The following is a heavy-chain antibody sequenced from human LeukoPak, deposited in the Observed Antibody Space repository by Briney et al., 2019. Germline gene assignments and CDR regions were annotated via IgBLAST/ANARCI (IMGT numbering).Heavy chain of an antibody. CDR3: ARRGSSGWYFGLGHWYFDL. CDR2: IYYSGST. D-gene: IGHD6-19*01. V-gene: IGHV4-59*08. Sequence: EPSETLSLTCTVSGGSISSYYWSWIRQPPGKGLEWIGYIYYSGSTNYNPSLKSRVTISVDTSKNQFSLKLSSVTAADTAVYYCARRGSSGWYFGLGHWYFDLWGRGTLVTVSS. CDR1: GGSISSYY. J-gene: IGHJ2*01.